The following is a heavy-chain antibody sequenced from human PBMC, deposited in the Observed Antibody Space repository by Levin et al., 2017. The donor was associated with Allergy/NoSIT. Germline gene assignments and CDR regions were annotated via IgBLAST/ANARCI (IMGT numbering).Heavy chain of an antibody. D-gene: IGHD2-21*02. CDR1: GGTFSSYA. Sequence: EASVKVSCKASGGTFSSYAISWVRQAPGQGLEWMGRIIPILGIANYAQKFQGRVTITADKSTSTAYMELSSLRSEDTAVYYCARCRGSVVVTADDAFDIWGQGTMVTVSS. CDR3: ARCRGSVVVTADDAFDI. J-gene: IGHJ3*02. V-gene: IGHV1-69*04. CDR2: IIPILGIA.